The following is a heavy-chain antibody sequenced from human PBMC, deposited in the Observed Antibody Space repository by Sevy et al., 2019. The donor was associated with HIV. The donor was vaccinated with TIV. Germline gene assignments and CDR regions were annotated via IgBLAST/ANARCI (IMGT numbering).Heavy chain of an antibody. CDR2: IFTSGIT. J-gene: IGHJ4*02. CDR3: ARLVLAATRYYFDY. V-gene: IGHV4-61*02. CDR1: GGSISSGGYY. Sequence: SETLSLTCTVSGGSISSGGYYWSWIRQPAGKRLEWIGRIFTSGITNYNPSLKSRVTISVDTSKNQISLKLSSVTAADTAVYYCARLVLAATRYYFDYWGQGTLVTVSS. D-gene: IGHD2-15*01.